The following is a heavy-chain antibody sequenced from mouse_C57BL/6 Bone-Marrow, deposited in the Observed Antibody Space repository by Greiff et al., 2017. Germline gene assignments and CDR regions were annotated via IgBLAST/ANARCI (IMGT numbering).Heavy chain of an antibody. CDR1: GYTFTSYW. CDR2: IYPGNSDT. D-gene: IGHD1-1*01. J-gene: IGHJ2*01. CDR3: TRRRLIYYYGSSVFYFDY. Sequence: EVQLQQSGTVLARPGASVKMSCKTSGYTFTSYWMHWVKQRPGPGLGWIGAIYPGNSDTSYNQKFKGKAKLTAVTSASTAYMELSSLTNEDSAVYYCTRRRLIYYYGSSVFYFDYWGQGTTLTVSS. V-gene: IGHV1-5*01.